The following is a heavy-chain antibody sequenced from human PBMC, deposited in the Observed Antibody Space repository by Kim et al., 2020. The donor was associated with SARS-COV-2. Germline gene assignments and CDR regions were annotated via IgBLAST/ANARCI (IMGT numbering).Heavy chain of an antibody. J-gene: IGHJ4*02. D-gene: IGHD6-19*01. CDR1: GFTFSSYG. CDR3: ARSKSIAVAGDY. Sequence: GGSLRLSCAASGFTFSSYGMHWVRQAPGKGLEWVAVIWYDGSNKYYADSVKGRFTISRHNSKNTLYLQMNSLRAEDTAVYYCARSKSIAVAGDYWGQGTLVTVSS. CDR2: IWYDGSNK. V-gene: IGHV3-33*01.